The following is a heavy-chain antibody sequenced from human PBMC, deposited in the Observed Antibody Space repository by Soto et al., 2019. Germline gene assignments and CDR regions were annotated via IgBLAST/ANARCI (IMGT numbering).Heavy chain of an antibody. V-gene: IGHV4-39*01. CDR3: ARRSSSSLGSLFDH. Sequence: SETLSLTCTVSGCSISSSTYYWDWIRQPPGKGLEWIGAMYYTGNKNYNPSLESRVTMSVDTSKNQFSLKLSSVTPTDTAVYYCARRSSSSLGSLFDHWGRGILVTVSS. CDR2: MYYTGNK. CDR1: GCSISSSTYY. D-gene: IGHD6-6*01. J-gene: IGHJ5*02.